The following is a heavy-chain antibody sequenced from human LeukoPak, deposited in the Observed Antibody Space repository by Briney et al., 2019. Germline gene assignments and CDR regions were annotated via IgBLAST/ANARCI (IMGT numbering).Heavy chain of an antibody. V-gene: IGHV3-48*03. CDR3: ARVSYYGSGSYYLDY. Sequence: GGSLRLSCAASGFTFSSYDMIWVRQAPGKGLEWVSYIHSSGSTIYYADSVKGRFTISRDNAKNSLYLQMNSLRAEDTAVYYCARVSYYGSGSYYLDYWGQGTLVTVSS. CDR2: IHSSGSTI. CDR1: GFTFSSYD. D-gene: IGHD3-10*01. J-gene: IGHJ4*02.